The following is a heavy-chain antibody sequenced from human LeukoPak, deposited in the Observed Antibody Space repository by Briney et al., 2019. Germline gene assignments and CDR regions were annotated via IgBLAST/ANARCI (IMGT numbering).Heavy chain of an antibody. D-gene: IGHD6-13*01. Sequence: SETLSPTCAVYGGSFSGYYWSWIRQPPGRGLEWIGEINHSGSSNYNPSLKSRVAISADTSRNEVSLRLTSVTAADTAVYYCARHLAELRGRSWPYYYYYYFDVWGTGTTVTISS. CDR1: GGSFSGYY. CDR3: ARHLAELRGRSWPYYYYYYFDV. J-gene: IGHJ6*03. CDR2: INHSGSS. V-gene: IGHV4-34*01.